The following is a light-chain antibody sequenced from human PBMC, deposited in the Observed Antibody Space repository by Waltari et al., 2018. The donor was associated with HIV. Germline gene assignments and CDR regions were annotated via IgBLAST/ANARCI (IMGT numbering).Light chain of an antibody. J-gene: IGLJ2*01. CDR3: DSRDSSGNNLV. V-gene: IGLV3-19*01. Sequence: SSELTQDPAVSVALGQTVRITCQGDSLRKYYASWYQQKPGQAPILVIYGKNNRPSGSPDRFSGSSSGNTASLTITGAQAEDEADYYCDSRDSSGNNLVFGGGTKLTVL. CDR1: SLRKYY. CDR2: GKN.